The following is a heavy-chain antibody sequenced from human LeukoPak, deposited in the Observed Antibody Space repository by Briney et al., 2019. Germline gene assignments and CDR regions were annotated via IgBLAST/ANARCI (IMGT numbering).Heavy chain of an antibody. CDR1: GFTFSSYA. D-gene: IGHD3-9*01. CDR3: ARDGSYYDILTGYYDY. V-gene: IGHV3-30-3*01. CDR2: ISYDGSNK. J-gene: IGHJ4*02. Sequence: GGSLRLSCAASGFTFSSYAMHWVRQAPGKGLEWVAVISYDGSNKYYADSVKGRFTISRDNSKNTLYLQMNSLRAEDTAVYYCARDGSYYDILTGYYDYWGQGTLVTVSS.